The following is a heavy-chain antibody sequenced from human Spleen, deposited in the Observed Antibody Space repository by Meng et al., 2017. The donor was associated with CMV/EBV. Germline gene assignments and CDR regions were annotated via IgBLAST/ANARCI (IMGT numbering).Heavy chain of an antibody. D-gene: IGHD6-19*01. CDR1: GFTFSSYS. V-gene: IGHV3-74*01. CDR3: ARDGAGPLNYFDY. Sequence: GESLKISCAASGFTFSSYSMNWVRQAPGKGLMWVSRISSDGTSISYADSVKGRFTISRDNAKNTLYLQMNSLRVEDTAVFYCARDGAGPLNYFDYWGQGTLVTVSS. J-gene: IGHJ4*02. CDR2: ISSDGTSI.